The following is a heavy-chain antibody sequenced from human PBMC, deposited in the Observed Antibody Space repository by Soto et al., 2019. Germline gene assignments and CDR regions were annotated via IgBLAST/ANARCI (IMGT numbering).Heavy chain of an antibody. CDR1: GYTFTSYG. D-gene: IGHD6-13*01. CDR3: ARDSIAAAGIVVFGLDY. J-gene: IGHJ4*02. V-gene: IGHV1-18*01. Sequence: ASVKVSCKASGYTFTSYGISWVRQAPGQGLEWMGWTSAYNGNTNYAQKLQGRVTMTTDTSTSTAYMELRSLRSDDTAVYYCARDSIAAAGIVVFGLDYWGQGTLVTVSS. CDR2: TSAYNGNT.